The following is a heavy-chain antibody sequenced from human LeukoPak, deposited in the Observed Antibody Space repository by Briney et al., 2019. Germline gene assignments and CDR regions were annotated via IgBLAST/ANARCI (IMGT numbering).Heavy chain of an antibody. CDR2: IGTAGET. Sequence: GGSLRLSCAASGFTFSNYDMHWVRHGTGKGLEWVSAIGTAGETYYPGSVKGRFTISRENAKNSLYLQMNSLRAGDTAVYYCARGKLSGDTRGYYAYWGQGTLAPVSS. V-gene: IGHV3-13*01. D-gene: IGHD3-22*01. CDR3: ARGKLSGDTRGYYAY. CDR1: GFTFSNYD. J-gene: IGHJ4*02.